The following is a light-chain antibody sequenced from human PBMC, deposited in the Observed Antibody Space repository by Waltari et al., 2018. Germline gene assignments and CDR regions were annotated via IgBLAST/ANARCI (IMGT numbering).Light chain of an antibody. CDR2: EGS. Sequence: QSALTQPASVSGSPGQSITISCSGTDSDVGAYDFVPWYQQHPGKAPHLRISEGSNRPSGISNRFSASKSGNTASLTISGLQAEDEADYYCSSYTTSSAPGVFGTGTRVTVL. CDR3: SSYTTSSAPGV. J-gene: IGLJ1*01. CDR1: DSDVGAYDF. V-gene: IGLV2-14*01.